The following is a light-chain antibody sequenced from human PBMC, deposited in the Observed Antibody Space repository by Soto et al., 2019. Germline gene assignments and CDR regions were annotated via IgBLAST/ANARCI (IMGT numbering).Light chain of an antibody. CDR3: SSYTTSSTLVV. CDR2: DVS. CDR1: SSDVGDYNY. J-gene: IGLJ2*01. V-gene: IGLV2-14*01. Sequence: QSVLTQPASVSGSPGQSITISCTGTSSDVGDYNYVSWYQQHPGKAPKLMIYDVSNRPSGVSNRFSGSKSGNTASLTISGLQDEDEADYYCSSYTTSSTLVVFGGGTKLTVL.